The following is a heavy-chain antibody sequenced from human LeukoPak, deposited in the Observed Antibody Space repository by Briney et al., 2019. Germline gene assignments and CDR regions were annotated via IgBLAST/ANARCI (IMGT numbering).Heavy chain of an antibody. D-gene: IGHD2-2*01. V-gene: IGHV3-23*01. Sequence: GGSLRLSCAASGFTFSNYAMSWVCQAPGKGLEWVSAVSGSGSSTYYADSVKGRFTISRDNSKNTLYLQMNSLRAEDTAVYYCATGQGYCSSTSCYNWFDPWGQGTLVTVSS. CDR1: GFTFSNYA. CDR2: VSGSGSST. CDR3: ATGQGYCSSTSCYNWFDP. J-gene: IGHJ5*02.